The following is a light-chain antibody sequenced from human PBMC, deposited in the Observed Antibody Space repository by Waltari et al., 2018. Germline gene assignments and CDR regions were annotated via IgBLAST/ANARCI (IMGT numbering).Light chain of an antibody. J-gene: IGLJ3*02. CDR1: SYNIRRSH. Sequence: QSVLPQPPSVSGTPGPRVTISCSGSSYNIRRSHVYWYQQFPGTAPKLLIYRDTPRPSGVPDRFSGSRSGTSASLAIGALRSVDEADYYCAVWDDILTAWVFGGGTKLTVL. CDR2: RDT. CDR3: AVWDDILTAWV. V-gene: IGLV1-47*01.